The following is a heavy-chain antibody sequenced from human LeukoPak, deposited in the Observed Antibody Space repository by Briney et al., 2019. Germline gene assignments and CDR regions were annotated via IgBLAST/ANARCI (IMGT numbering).Heavy chain of an antibody. J-gene: IGHJ4*02. V-gene: IGHV3-15*01. CDR3: TRLYCSSTSCWDY. D-gene: IGHD2-2*01. Sequence: GGSLRLSCAASGFTFSNAWMSWVRQAPGKGLEWVGRIKSKTDGGTTDYAAPVKGRFTISRDDSKNTLYLQMNSLKTEDTAVYYCTRLYCSSTSCWDYWGQGTLVTVSS. CDR1: GFTFSNAW. CDR2: IKSKTDGGTT.